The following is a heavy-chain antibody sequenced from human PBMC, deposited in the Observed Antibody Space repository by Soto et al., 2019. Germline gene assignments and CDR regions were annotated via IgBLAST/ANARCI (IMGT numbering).Heavy chain of an antibody. D-gene: IGHD4-17*01. V-gene: IGHV3-64D*06. CDR3: VHPRSTVQIPPT. CDR2: ISSNGDST. Sequence: GGSLRLSCSASGFTFSMFSMRWVRQAPGKGLEYVSGISSNGDSTYYADSVKGRLTISRDNSKNTLYLQMSSLRAVDTAVYYCVHPRSTVQIPPTWGQGTLVTVSS. J-gene: IGHJ5*02. CDR1: GFTFSMFS.